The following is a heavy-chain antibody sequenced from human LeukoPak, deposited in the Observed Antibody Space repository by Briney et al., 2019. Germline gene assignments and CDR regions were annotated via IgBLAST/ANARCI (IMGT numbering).Heavy chain of an antibody. Sequence: PGGSLRLSCVASGFTFSRYAMHWVRRAPGKGLEWVAFISYDGTNKYYADSVKGRFTISRGNSRNTLFVQVNSLRAEDTAVYYCARAERNAGVFDYWGQGTLVTVSS. J-gene: IGHJ4*02. CDR3: ARAERNAGVFDY. CDR2: ISYDGTNK. V-gene: IGHV3-30-3*01. CDR1: GFTFSRYA. D-gene: IGHD2-8*01.